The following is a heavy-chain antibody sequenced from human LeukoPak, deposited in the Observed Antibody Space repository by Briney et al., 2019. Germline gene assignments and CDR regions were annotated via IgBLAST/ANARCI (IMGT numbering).Heavy chain of an antibody. Sequence: GGSLRLSCEASGFILNDYYMSWIRQAPGKGQEWISYITTTGSGKYYADSVRGRFTISRDSSNNSLYLQINSLRAEDTAVYYCARFVAMVRGMSVWGRGTLVTVSS. CDR3: ARFVAMVRGMSV. CDR2: ITTTGSGK. CDR1: GFILNDYY. V-gene: IGHV3-11*01. J-gene: IGHJ2*01. D-gene: IGHD3-10*01.